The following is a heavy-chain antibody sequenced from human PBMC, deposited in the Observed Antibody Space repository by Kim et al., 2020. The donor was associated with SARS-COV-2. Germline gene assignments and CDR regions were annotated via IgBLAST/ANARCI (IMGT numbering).Heavy chain of an antibody. CDR2: IYYSGST. V-gene: IGHV4-39*07. Sequence: SETLSLTCTVSGGSISSSSYYWGWIRQPPGKGLEWIGSIYYSGSTYYNPSLKSRVTISVDTSKNQFSLKLSSVTAADTAVYYCATVVRGVIIVYWGQGTLVTVSS. CDR1: GGSISSSSYY. D-gene: IGHD3-10*01. CDR3: ATVVRGVIIVY. J-gene: IGHJ4*02.